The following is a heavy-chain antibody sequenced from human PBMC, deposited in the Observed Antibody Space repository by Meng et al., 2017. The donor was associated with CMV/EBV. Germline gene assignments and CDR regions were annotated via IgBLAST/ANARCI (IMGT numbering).Heavy chain of an antibody. CDR2: ISSSSSYI. CDR1: GFTFSSYS. CDR3: ARAGYQLLSGWFDP. Sequence: GESLKISCAASGFTFSSYSMNWVHQAPGRGLEWVSSISSSSSYIYYADSVKGRFTISRDNAKNSLYLQMNSLRAEDTAVYYCARAGYQLLSGWFDPWGQGTLVTVSS. D-gene: IGHD2-2*01. J-gene: IGHJ5*02. V-gene: IGHV3-21*01.